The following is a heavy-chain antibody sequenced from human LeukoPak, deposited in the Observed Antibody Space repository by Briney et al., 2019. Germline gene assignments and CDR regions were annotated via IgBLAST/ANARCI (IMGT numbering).Heavy chain of an antibody. CDR1: GYTFSSYG. Sequence: ASVTVSCKASGYTFSSYGISWVRQAPGQGLEWMGWISAYNGNINYAQKFQGRVTMTTDTSTSTAYMELRSLRSDDTAVYYCAREEGIVGTTADYWGQGTLVTVSS. CDR3: AREEGIVGTTADY. CDR2: ISAYNGNI. D-gene: IGHD1-26*01. V-gene: IGHV1-18*01. J-gene: IGHJ4*02.